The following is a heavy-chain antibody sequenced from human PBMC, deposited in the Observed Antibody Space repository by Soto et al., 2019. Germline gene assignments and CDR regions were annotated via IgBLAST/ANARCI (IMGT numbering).Heavy chain of an antibody. D-gene: IGHD4-4*01. CDR1: GFTFSSYA. V-gene: IGHV3-23*01. J-gene: IGHJ5*02. CDR3: AKAANYNNTPYTWFDP. CDR2: ISGAGGTS. Sequence: EVQLLESGGGLVQPGGSLRLSCAASGFTFSSYAMSWVRQAPGKGLEWVSAISGAGGTSYYTDSVKGRFTISRDNSKNTLYLQRNSLRAGDTAVYYCAKAANYNNTPYTWFDPWGQGTLVTVSS.